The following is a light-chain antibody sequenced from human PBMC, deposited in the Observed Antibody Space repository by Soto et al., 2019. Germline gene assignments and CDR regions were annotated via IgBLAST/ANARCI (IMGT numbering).Light chain of an antibody. CDR3: AAWDDSLNGVV. Sequence: QSVLSQPPSASGTPGQRVTMSCSGSSSNIGSNTVNWYQQLPGTAPKLFIYSSDHRPSGVPDRFSGSKSGTSASLAISGLQSEDAGDYYCAAWDDSLNGVVFGGGTQLTVL. V-gene: IGLV1-44*01. J-gene: IGLJ7*01. CDR2: SSD. CDR1: SSNIGSNT.